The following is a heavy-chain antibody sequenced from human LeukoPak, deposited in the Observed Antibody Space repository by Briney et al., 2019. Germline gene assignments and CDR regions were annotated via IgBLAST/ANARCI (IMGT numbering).Heavy chain of an antibody. J-gene: IGHJ3*02. CDR3: ARENSSSSRAFDI. V-gene: IGHV1-2*02. CDR1: GYTFTGYY. Sequence: ASVKVSCKASGYTFTGYYMHWVRQAPGQGLEWMGWINPNSGGTNYAQKFQGRVTMTRDTSISTAYMELSRLRSDDTAVYYCARENSSSSRAFDIWGQGTMVTVSS. D-gene: IGHD6-6*01. CDR2: INPNSGGT.